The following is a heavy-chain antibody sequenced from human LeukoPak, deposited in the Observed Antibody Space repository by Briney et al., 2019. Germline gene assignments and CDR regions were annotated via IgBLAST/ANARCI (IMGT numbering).Heavy chain of an antibody. CDR2: FDPEDGET. CDR1: GYTFTSYD. Sequence: ASVKVSCKASGYTFTSYDINWVRQAPGKGLEWMGGFDPEDGETIYAQKFQGRVTMTEDTSTDTAYMELSSLRSEDTAVYYCATVYDYVWGSYRFGSIPFDYWGQGTLVTVSS. D-gene: IGHD3-16*02. V-gene: IGHV1-24*01. CDR3: ATVYDYVWGSYRFGSIPFDY. J-gene: IGHJ4*02.